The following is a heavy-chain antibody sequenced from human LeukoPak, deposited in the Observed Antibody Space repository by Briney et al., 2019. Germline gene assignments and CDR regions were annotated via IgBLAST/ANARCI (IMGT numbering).Heavy chain of an antibody. Sequence: ASVTVSCKVSGYTLTELSMHWVRQAPGKGLEWMGGFDPEDGETIYAQRFQGRVTMTEDTSTDTAYMELSSPRSEDTAVYYCATESAVMVRGYYYYGMDVWGQGTTVTVSS. D-gene: IGHD3-10*01. CDR3: ATESAVMVRGYYYYGMDV. CDR2: FDPEDGET. J-gene: IGHJ6*02. V-gene: IGHV1-24*01. CDR1: GYTLTELS.